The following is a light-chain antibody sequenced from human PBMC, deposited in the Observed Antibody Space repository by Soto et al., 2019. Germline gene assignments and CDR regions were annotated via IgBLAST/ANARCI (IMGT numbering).Light chain of an antibody. CDR3: QQYYDYSWT. CDR1: QSIGDW. CDR2: KAS. Sequence: DVQMTQAPSTLSASVGDRVTITCRASQSIGDWLAWFQQKPGRAPKLLIYKASSLESGVPSTFSGSASGTEFTLTLSSLQPDDFATYYCQQYYDYSWTFGQGTKVDIK. J-gene: IGKJ1*01. V-gene: IGKV1-5*03.